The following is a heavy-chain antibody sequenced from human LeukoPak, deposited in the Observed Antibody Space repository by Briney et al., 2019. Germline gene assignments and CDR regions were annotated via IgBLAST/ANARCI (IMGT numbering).Heavy chain of an antibody. Sequence: SGTLSLTCAVSGGSISSSNWWGWVRPPPGKGLEWIGEIYHSGSTNYNPSLKSRVTISVDKSKNQFSLKLSSVTAADTAVYYCASGSRSDYYYGMDVWGKGTTVTVSS. J-gene: IGHJ6*04. D-gene: IGHD6-19*01. CDR2: IYHSGST. V-gene: IGHV4-4*02. CDR3: ASGSRSDYYYGMDV. CDR1: GGSISSSNW.